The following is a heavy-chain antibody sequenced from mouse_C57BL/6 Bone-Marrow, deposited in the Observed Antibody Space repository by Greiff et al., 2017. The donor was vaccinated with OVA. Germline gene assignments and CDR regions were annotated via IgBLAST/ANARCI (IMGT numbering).Heavy chain of an antibody. V-gene: IGHV1-15*01. CDR2: IDPETGGT. CDR1: GYTFTDYE. J-gene: IGHJ1*03. CDR3: TRGSSWYFDV. D-gene: IGHD1-1*01. Sequence: VQLQQSGAELVRPGASVTLSCKASGYTFTDYEMHWVKQTPAHGLEWIGAIDPETGGTAYNQKFKGKAILTADKSSSTAYMELRSLTSEDSAVYYCTRGSSWYFDVWGTGTTVTVSS.